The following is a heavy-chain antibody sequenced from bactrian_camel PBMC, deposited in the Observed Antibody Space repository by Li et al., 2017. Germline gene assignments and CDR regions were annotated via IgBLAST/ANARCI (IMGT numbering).Heavy chain of an antibody. D-gene: IGHD5*01. V-gene: IGHV3S40*01. CDR2: IYSGGYKT. J-gene: IGHJ4*01. Sequence: VQLVESGGGSVQAGGSLRLSCVVSGYYGAYCMGWSRQAQGKERERVATIYSGGYKTYYASSVKGRFTISRDNAKNTVYLQMNSLKPGDTGVYYCARDRPVVGWVLLNYWGQGTQVTVS. CDR1: GYYGAYC. CDR3: ARDRPVVGWVLLNY.